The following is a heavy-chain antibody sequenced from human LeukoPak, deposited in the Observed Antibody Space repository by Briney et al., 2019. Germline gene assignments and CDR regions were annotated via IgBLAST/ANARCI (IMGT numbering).Heavy chain of an antibody. CDR1: GGSISSGNYY. D-gene: IGHD1-26*01. CDR3: ARDRGGIVGDTNAFDI. CDR2: LHTSGST. Sequence: SQTLSLTCTVSGGSISSGNYYWSWVRQPAGRGLQWIGRLHTSGSTNYNPSLGSRVTISVDTSENQFSLKLRSMTAADTAVYYCARDRGGIVGDTNAFDIWGQGTMVTVSS. J-gene: IGHJ3*02. V-gene: IGHV4-61*02.